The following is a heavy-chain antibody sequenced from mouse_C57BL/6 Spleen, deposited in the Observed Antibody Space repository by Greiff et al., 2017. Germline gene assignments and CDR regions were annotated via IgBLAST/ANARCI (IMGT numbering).Heavy chain of an antibody. CDR3: ARSGDYPWFAY. V-gene: IGHV1-80*01. D-gene: IGHD2-4*01. J-gene: IGHJ3*01. Sequence: VKLVESGAELVKPGASVKISCKASGYAFSSYWMNWVKQRPGKGLEWIGQIYPGDGDTNYNGKFKGKATLTADKSSSTAYMQLSSLTSEDSAVYFCARSGDYPWFAYWGQGTLVTVSA. CDR1: GYAFSSYW. CDR2: IYPGDGDT.